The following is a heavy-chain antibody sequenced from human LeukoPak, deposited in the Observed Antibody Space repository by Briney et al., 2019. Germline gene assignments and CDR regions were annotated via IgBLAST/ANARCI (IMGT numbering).Heavy chain of an antibody. CDR3: AKHSAQRSVDIVATMGV. D-gene: IGHD5-12*01. Sequence: PGGSLRLSCAASGFTFSSYAMSWVRQAPGKGLEWVSTISGSGGSTYYADSVKGRFTISRDNSKNTLYLQMNSLRAEDTAVYYRAKHSAQRSVDIVATMGVWGQGTLVTVSS. V-gene: IGHV3-23*01. CDR1: GFTFSSYA. CDR2: ISGSGGST. J-gene: IGHJ4*02.